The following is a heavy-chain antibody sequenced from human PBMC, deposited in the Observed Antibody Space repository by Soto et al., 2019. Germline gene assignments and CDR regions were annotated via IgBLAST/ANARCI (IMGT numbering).Heavy chain of an antibody. J-gene: IGHJ5*02. CDR1: GDRVSSNSAA. CDR3: ARDRYYYGSGSYSNWFDP. Sequence: SQTLSLTCAISGDRVSSNSAAWNWIRQSPSRGLEWLGRTYYRSKWYNDYAVSVKSRITINPDTYKNQLHLQLNSVTPEDTAVYYCARDRYYYGSGSYSNWFDPWGQGTLVTVSS. D-gene: IGHD3-10*01. V-gene: IGHV6-1*01. CDR2: TYYRSKWYN.